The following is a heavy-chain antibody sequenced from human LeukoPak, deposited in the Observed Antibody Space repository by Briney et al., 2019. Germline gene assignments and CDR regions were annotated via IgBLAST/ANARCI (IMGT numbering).Heavy chain of an antibody. V-gene: IGHV4-38-2*01. Sequence: SETLSLTCAVSGYSIGSDYYWGWIRQPPGKGLEWIGSISHSGSAYYNPSLKSRVTISVDTSKNQFSLKLSSVTAADTAVYYCARVLPLRIVGATRRDAFDIWGQGTMVTVSS. CDR1: GYSIGSDYY. D-gene: IGHD1-26*01. J-gene: IGHJ3*02. CDR3: ARVLPLRIVGATRRDAFDI. CDR2: ISHSGSA.